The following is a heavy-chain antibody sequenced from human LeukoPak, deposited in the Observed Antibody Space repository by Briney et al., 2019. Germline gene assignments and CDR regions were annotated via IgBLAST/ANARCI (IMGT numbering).Heavy chain of an antibody. CDR2: IWYDGSNK. D-gene: IGHD5-12*01. V-gene: IGHV3-33*01. CDR1: GFTFSSYG. CDR3: ARDGALEYSGYEDY. J-gene: IGHJ4*02. Sequence: GGSLRLSCAASGFTFSSYGMHWVRQAPGKGLEWVAVIWYDGSNKYYADSVKGRFTISRDNSKNTLYLQMNSLRAEDTAVYYCARDGALEYSGYEDYWGQGTLVTVSS.